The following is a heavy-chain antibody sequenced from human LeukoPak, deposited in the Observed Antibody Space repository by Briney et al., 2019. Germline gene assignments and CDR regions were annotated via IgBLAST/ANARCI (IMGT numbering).Heavy chain of an antibody. D-gene: IGHD1-26*01. Sequence: GGSLRLSCAASGFTFSSYAMSWVRQAPGKGLEWVSAISGSGGSTYYADSVKGRFTISRDNSKNTLYLQMNSLRAEDTAVYYCAKDQNGSYEARVLGWWGQGTLVTVSS. CDR2: ISGSGGST. CDR1: GFTFSSYA. J-gene: IGHJ4*02. CDR3: AKDQNGSYEARVLGW. V-gene: IGHV3-23*01.